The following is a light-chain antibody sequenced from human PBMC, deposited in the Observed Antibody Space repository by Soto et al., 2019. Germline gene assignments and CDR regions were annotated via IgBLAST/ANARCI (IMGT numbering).Light chain of an antibody. J-gene: IGKJ1*01. CDR1: QNINNY. CDR3: QHYHSVPWA. CDR2: TAS. Sequence: DIQMTQSPSSLSASVGDRVTIPCRASQNINNYLNWYQQRPGEAPKVLIYTASNLQSGVPSRFSGSGSGTDFNLTISRLQHEDFTTYYCQHYHSVPWAFGQGTKVEIK. V-gene: IGKV1-39*01.